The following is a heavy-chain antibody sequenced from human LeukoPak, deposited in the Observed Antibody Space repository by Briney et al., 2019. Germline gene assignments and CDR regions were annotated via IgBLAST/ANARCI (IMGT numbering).Heavy chain of an antibody. CDR2: TSYDGNNK. Sequence: PGGSLRLSCAASGFTFNNSAMHWVRQAPGKGLEWVAITSYDGNNKFYAESVKGRFTISRDNSKNTLYLQLNSLRVEDTAIYFCAKDRGRKVAALDYWGQGTLVTVSS. V-gene: IGHV3-30*18. J-gene: IGHJ4*02. D-gene: IGHD2-15*01. CDR3: AKDRGRKVAALDY. CDR1: GFTFNNSA.